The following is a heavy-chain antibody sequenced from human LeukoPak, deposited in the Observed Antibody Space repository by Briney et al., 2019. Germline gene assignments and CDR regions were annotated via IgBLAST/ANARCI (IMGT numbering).Heavy chain of an antibody. Sequence: SVKVSCKASGGTFSSYAICWVRQAPGQGLEWMGGIIPIFGTANYAQKFQGRVTITADESTSTAYMELSSLRSEDTAVYYCARDGYNWNDGAFDIWGQGTMVTVSS. CDR1: GGTFSSYA. V-gene: IGHV1-69*01. J-gene: IGHJ3*02. CDR2: IIPIFGTA. D-gene: IGHD1-20*01. CDR3: ARDGYNWNDGAFDI.